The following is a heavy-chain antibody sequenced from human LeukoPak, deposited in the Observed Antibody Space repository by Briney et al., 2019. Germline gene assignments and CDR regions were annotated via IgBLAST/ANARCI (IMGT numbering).Heavy chain of an antibody. V-gene: IGHV4-59*08. D-gene: IGHD6-13*01. J-gene: IGHJ4*02. CDR1: GGSISSYY. Sequence: SETLSLTYTVSGGSISSYYWSWIRQPPGKGLEWIGYIYYSGSTNYNPSLKSRVTISVDTSKNQFSLKLSSVTAADTAVYYCARQPDVYSSSWYPFDYWGQGTLVTVSS. CDR2: IYYSGST. CDR3: ARQPDVYSSSWYPFDY.